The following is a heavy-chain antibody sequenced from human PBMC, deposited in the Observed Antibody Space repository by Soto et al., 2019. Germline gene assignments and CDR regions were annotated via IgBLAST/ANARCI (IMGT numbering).Heavy chain of an antibody. Sequence: GGSLRLSCAASGFTFSNAWMSWVRQAPGKRLEWVGRIKSKTDGGTTDYAAPVKGRFTISRDDSKNTLYLQMNSLKTEDTAVYYCTTGDFWSGYYLFDYWGQGTLVTVSS. CDR3: TTGDFWSGYYLFDY. CDR1: GFTFSNAW. D-gene: IGHD3-3*01. CDR2: IKSKTDGGTT. V-gene: IGHV3-15*01. J-gene: IGHJ4*02.